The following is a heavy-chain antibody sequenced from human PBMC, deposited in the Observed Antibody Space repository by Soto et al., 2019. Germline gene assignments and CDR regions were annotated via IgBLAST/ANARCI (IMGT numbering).Heavy chain of an antibody. D-gene: IGHD3-22*01. CDR3: ARNDGDDSTNF. CDR1: GYTFTAYG. V-gene: IGHV1-18*01. CDR2: IATHDGSS. Sequence: QVQLLQSGPEVKRPGASVKVSCQASGYTFTAYGLNWVRRAQGRGLEWMGRIATHDGSSVSAQRLQDRLTLPRASFTSTAYMELRGLTSHDTGPYYCARNDGDDSTNFWGQGTLVTVSS. J-gene: IGHJ4*02.